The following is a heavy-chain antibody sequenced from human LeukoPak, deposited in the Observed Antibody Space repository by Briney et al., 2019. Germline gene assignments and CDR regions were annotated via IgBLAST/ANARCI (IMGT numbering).Heavy chain of an antibody. J-gene: IGHJ4*02. D-gene: IGHD3-22*01. CDR3: ARAGYDGSGCFDY. CDR1: GFTFSSYA. V-gene: IGHV3-30*14. CDR2: ISYDGSNK. Sequence: GGSLRLSCAASGFTFSSYAMHWVRQAPGKGLEWVTVISYDGSNKYYTDSVKGRFTISRDNSKNTLYLQMNSLRAEDTAVYYCARAGYDGSGCFDYWGQGTLVTVSS.